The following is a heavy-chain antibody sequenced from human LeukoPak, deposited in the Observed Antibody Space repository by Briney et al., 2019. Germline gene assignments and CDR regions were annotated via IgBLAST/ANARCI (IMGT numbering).Heavy chain of an antibody. D-gene: IGHD3-10*01. Sequence: SETLSLTCTVSGGSVSSGSYYWTWIPKPPGKGLELIGYNYYSGSTSYNPSLKSRVTISVDTSKNQFSLKLSSVTAADTAVYYCARSITMVRGVRRVWFDPWGQGTLVAVSS. CDR2: NYYSGST. CDR1: GGSVSSGSYY. CDR3: ARSITMVRGVRRVWFDP. V-gene: IGHV4-61*01. J-gene: IGHJ5*02.